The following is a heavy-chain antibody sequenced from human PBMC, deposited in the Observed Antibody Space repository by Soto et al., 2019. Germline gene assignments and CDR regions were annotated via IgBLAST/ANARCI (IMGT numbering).Heavy chain of an antibody. V-gene: IGHV1-18*01. Sequence: QVPLVQSGAEVKNSGASVKVSCKASGYTFTSYGFSWVRQAPGQGLEWMGWISASNGNTNYAQKLQGRVTMTTDTSTGTAYMELRSLRSDDTATYYCARDSGTYYYDSSGPSFDYWGQGTLVTVSS. CDR2: ISASNGNT. J-gene: IGHJ4*02. CDR1: GYTFTSYG. CDR3: ARDSGTYYYDSSGPSFDY. D-gene: IGHD3-22*01.